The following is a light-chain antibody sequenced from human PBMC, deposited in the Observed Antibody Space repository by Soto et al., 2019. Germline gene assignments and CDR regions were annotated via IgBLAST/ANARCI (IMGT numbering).Light chain of an antibody. CDR3: QSYDSSLSGSV. CDR2: GNS. J-gene: IGLJ2*01. CDR1: SSNIGAGYD. Sequence: QSVLTQPPSVSGAPGQRVTISCTGSSSNIGAGYDVHWYQQLPGTAPKLLIYGNSNRPSGVPDRFSGSKSGTSASLAITGLQAEDEGDDSCQSYDSSLSGSVFGGGTQVTVL. V-gene: IGLV1-40*01.